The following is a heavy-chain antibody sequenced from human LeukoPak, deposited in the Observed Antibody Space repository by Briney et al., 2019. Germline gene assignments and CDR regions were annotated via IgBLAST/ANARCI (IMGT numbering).Heavy chain of an antibody. CDR1: GGTFSSYA. Sequence: SVKVSCKASGGTFSSYAISWVRHAPGHGLEWMGGIIPIFGTANYAQKFQGRVTITADESTSTAYMELSSLRSEDTAVYYCATDLDGTTGTYYFDYWGQGTMVTVSS. D-gene: IGHD1-1*01. CDR2: IIPIFGTA. CDR3: ATDLDGTTGTYYFDY. J-gene: IGHJ4*02. V-gene: IGHV1-69*13.